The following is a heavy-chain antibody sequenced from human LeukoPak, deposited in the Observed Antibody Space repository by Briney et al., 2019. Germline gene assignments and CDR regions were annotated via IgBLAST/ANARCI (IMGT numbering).Heavy chain of an antibody. CDR2: FDPEDGET. CDR3: ATVDDIRAGYFDY. CDR1: GYTLTELS. Sequence: ASMKVSCKVSGYTLTELSMHWVRQAPGKGLEWMGGFDPEDGETIYAQKFQGRVTMTEDTSTDTAYMELSSLRSEDTAVYYCATVDDIRAGYFDYWGQGTLVTVSS. J-gene: IGHJ4*02. D-gene: IGHD3-9*01. V-gene: IGHV1-24*01.